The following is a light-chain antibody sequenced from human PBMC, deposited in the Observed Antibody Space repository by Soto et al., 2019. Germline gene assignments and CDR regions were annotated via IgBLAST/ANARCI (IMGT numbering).Light chain of an antibody. Sequence: DIVMTQSPDSLTVSLGERATINCKSSQSLLSNSNNRHSIAWYQQKPGQAPRLLIYWASSRESWHPDRVSGSGFRTDFTLPIRSVPPEGVAVYFCHQNEQTPPWTFSRGTKVDIK. CDR1: QSLLSNSNNRHS. CDR2: WAS. CDR3: HQNEQTPPWT. J-gene: IGKJ1*01. V-gene: IGKV4-1*01.